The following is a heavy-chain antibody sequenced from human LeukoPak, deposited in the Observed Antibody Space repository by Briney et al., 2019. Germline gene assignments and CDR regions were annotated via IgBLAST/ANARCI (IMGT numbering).Heavy chain of an antibody. J-gene: IGHJ4*02. Sequence: PGGSLRLSCAVSGFTFSSYAMSWVRQAPGKGLEWVSGISGSGGTTYYADSVKGRFTISRDNSKKTLYLQMNRLRAEDTAVYYCAKGSYSSGWAFGYWGQGTLVTVSS. V-gene: IGHV3-23*01. CDR3: AKGSYSSGWAFGY. CDR2: ISGSGGTT. CDR1: GFTFSSYA. D-gene: IGHD6-19*01.